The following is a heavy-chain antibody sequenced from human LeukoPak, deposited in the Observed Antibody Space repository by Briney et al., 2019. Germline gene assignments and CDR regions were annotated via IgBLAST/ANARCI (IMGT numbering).Heavy chain of an antibody. J-gene: IGHJ5*02. CDR2: ISGSGGST. V-gene: IGHV3-23*01. CDR3: AKDLCSGGSCYPFNWFDP. Sequence: GGSLRLSCAASGFTFDTYGMSWVRQAPGKGLEWVSAISGSGGSTYYADSVKGRFTISRDNSKNTLYLQMNSLRAEDTAVYYCAKDLCSGGSCYPFNWFDPWGQGTLVTVSS. CDR1: GFTFDTYG. D-gene: IGHD2-15*01.